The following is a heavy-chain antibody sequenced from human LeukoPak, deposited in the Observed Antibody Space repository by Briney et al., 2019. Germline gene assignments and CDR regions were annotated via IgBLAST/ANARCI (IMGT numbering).Heavy chain of an antibody. J-gene: IGHJ6*02. V-gene: IGHV3-21*01. Sequence: GGSLRLSCAASGSTFSSYSMNWVRQAPGKGLEWVSSISSSSSYIYYADSVKGRFTISRDNAKNSLYLQMNSLRAEDTAVYYCARDYYGSLGTDVWGQGTTVTVSS. CDR1: GSTFSSYS. CDR3: ARDYYGSLGTDV. D-gene: IGHD3-10*01. CDR2: ISSSSSYI.